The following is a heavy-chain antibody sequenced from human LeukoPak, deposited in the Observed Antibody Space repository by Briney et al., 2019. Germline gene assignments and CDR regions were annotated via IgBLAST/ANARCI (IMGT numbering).Heavy chain of an antibody. J-gene: IGHJ3*02. V-gene: IGHV1-2*06. CDR2: INPNSGGT. Sequence: ASVKVSCKASGYTFTGYYMHWVRQAPGQGLEWMGRINPNSGGTNYAQKFQGRVTMTRDTSISTAYMELSRLRSEDTAVYYCARVSWELTTDIWGQGTMVTVSS. CDR1: GYTFTGYY. D-gene: IGHD1-26*01. CDR3: ARVSWELTTDI.